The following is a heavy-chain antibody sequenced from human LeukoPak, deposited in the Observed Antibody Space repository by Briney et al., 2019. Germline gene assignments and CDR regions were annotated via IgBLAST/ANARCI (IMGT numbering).Heavy chain of an antibody. D-gene: IGHD1-26*01. V-gene: IGHV3-74*01. CDR3: VRDPRGDGSSTFGY. J-gene: IGHJ4*02. CDR1: GFIFTSHW. CDR2: INGDGSRR. Sequence: GGSLRLSCAAAGFIFTSHWMFWVRQVPGKGLVWVSQINGDGSRREYADSVKGRFTISRDNAKNTLYLQMNSLNAEDTGLYYCVRDPRGDGSSTFGYWGQGTLVTVSS.